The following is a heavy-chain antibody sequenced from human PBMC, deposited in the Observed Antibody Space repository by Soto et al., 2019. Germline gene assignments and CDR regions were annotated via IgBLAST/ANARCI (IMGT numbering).Heavy chain of an antibody. Sequence: SVKVSCKASGDTFSTYGINWVRQAPGQGLEWMARIIPIFGTTDYAQKFQGRVTVSADKSTSTAYLELTSLRSEDTAVYYCAREISGGALYGYWGQGTLVTVSS. CDR2: IIPIFGTT. CDR1: GDTFSTYG. J-gene: IGHJ4*02. CDR3: AREISGGALYGY. D-gene: IGHD3-10*01. V-gene: IGHV1-69*06.